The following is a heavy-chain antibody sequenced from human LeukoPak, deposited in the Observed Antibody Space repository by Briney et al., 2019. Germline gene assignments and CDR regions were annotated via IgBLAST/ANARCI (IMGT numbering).Heavy chain of an antibody. V-gene: IGHV1-18*04. D-gene: IGHD2-15*01. CDR1: GYSFTSNG. J-gene: IGHJ4*03. Sequence: EASVNLSCNASGYSFTSNGNSWSRQAPGQGLERMGWFSANNSDTTYSHTPHGRGTITTDTSTSTDYMQLRSLRSYDTAVYYCARVVDSVVVVAAIMYYFDNWGQRTLVSVSS. CDR2: FSANNSDT. CDR3: ARVVDSVVVVAAIMYYFDN.